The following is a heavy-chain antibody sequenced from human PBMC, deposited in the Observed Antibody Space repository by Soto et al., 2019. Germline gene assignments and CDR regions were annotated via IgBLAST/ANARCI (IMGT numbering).Heavy chain of an antibody. D-gene: IGHD2-21*01. V-gene: IGHV3-23*01. Sequence: GGSLRLSCAASGFTFSSYAMSWVRQAPGKGLEWVSAISGSGGSTYYADSVKGRFTISRDNSKNTLYLQMNSLRAEDTAVYYCAKNIRDSGLYYYYGMDVWGQGTTVTVSS. CDR1: GFTFSSYA. CDR2: ISGSGGST. J-gene: IGHJ6*02. CDR3: AKNIRDSGLYYYYGMDV.